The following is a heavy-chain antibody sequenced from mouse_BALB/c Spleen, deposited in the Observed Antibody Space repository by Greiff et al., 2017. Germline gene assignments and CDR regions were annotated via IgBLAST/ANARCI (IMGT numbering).Heavy chain of an antibody. CDR2: IWGDGST. D-gene: IGHD1-1*01. V-gene: IGHV2-6-7*01. CDR1: GFSLTGYG. CDR3: ARDDYYGSSSYYAMDY. Sequence: VQGVESGPGLVAPSQSLSITCTVSGFSLTGYGVNWVRQPPGKGLEWLGMIWGDGSTDYNSALKSRLSISKDNSKSQVFLKMNSLQTDDTARYYCARDDYYGSSSYYAMDYWGQGTSVTVSS. J-gene: IGHJ4*01.